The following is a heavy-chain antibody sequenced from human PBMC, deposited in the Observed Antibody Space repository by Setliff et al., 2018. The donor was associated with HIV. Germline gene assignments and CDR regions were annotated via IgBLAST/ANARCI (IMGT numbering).Heavy chain of an antibody. J-gene: IGHJ4*02. CDR2: IYPADSDT. CDR3: ARHGNPTGYSASWYGGDFDY. V-gene: IGHV5-51*01. D-gene: IGHD5-12*01. CDR1: GYSFTTYW. Sequence: PGESLKISCKGSGYSFTTYWIAWVRQMPGKGLEWMGIIYPADSDTKYSPSFQGQVTISADKSIRTAYLQWSRLKASDAAIYYCARHGNPTGYSASWYGGDFDYWGQGTQVTVS.